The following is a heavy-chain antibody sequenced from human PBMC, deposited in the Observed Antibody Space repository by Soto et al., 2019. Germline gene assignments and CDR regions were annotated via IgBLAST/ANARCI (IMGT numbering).Heavy chain of an antibody. CDR2: IIANFGTA. Sequence: SVKVSCKTSGYTLTRYGVSWVRQAPGQGLEWMGWIIANFGTANYAQKFQGRVTITADESTSTAYMELSSLRAGDTAVYYCARVPKGQLWTFDYWGQGTLVTVSS. D-gene: IGHD5-18*01. CDR3: ARVPKGQLWTFDY. CDR1: GYTLTRYG. V-gene: IGHV1-69*13. J-gene: IGHJ4*02.